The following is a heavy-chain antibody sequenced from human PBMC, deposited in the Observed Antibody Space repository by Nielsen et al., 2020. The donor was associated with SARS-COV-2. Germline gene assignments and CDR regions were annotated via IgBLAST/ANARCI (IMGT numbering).Heavy chain of an antibody. Sequence: SETLSLTCTVSGGSISSGGYYWSWIRQHPGKGLEWIGYIYYSGSTYYNPSLKSRVTISVDTSKNQFSLKLSSVTAADTAVYYCARDRGGYSYGHFDYWGQGTLVTVSS. CDR2: IYYSGST. D-gene: IGHD5-18*01. J-gene: IGHJ4*02. CDR1: GGSISSGGYY. CDR3: ARDRGGYSYGHFDY. V-gene: IGHV4-31*03.